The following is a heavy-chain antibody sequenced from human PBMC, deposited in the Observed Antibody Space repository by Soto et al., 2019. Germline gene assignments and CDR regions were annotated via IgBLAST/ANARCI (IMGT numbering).Heavy chain of an antibody. CDR1: GGSISSYY. Sequence: PSETLSLTCTVSGGSISSYYGSWIRQPPGKGLEWIGYIYYSGSTNYNPSLKSRVTISVDTSKNQFSLKLSSVTAADTAVYYCARTYYYEPYYFDYWGQGTLVTVSS. CDR3: ARTYYYEPYYFDY. V-gene: IGHV4-59*01. J-gene: IGHJ4*02. CDR2: IYYSGST. D-gene: IGHD3-22*01.